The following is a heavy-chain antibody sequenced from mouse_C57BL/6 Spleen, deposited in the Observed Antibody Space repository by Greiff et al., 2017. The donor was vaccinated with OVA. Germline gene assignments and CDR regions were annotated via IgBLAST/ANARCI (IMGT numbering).Heavy chain of an antibody. V-gene: IGHV5-17*01. CDR1: GFTFSDYG. Sequence: EVKLMESGGGLVKPGGSLKLSCAASGFTFSDYGMHWVRQAPEKGLEWVAYISSGSSTIYYADTVKGRFTISRDNAKNTLFLQMTSLRSEDTAMYYCAREGNYYGSPWFAYWGQGTLVTVSA. CDR2: ISSGSSTI. D-gene: IGHD1-1*01. CDR3: AREGNYYGSPWFAY. J-gene: IGHJ3*01.